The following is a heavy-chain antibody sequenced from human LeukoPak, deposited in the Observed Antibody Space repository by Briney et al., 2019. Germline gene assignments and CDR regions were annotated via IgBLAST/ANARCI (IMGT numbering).Heavy chain of an antibody. J-gene: IGHJ4*02. CDR3: ARGHPHGWELYLDY. CDR1: GFIFSSYA. V-gene: IGHV3-23*01. CDR2: ISGSGTTT. Sequence: PGGSLRLSCAASGFIFSSYAMTWVRQAPGRGLEWLSTISGSGTTTYYVDSVKGRFTVSRDNSKNTLYLQMNSLRVEDTAVYYCARGHPHGWELYLDYWGQGTLVTVSS. D-gene: IGHD1-26*01.